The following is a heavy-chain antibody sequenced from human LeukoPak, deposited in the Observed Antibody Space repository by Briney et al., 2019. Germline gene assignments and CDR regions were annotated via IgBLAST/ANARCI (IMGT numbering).Heavy chain of an antibody. D-gene: IGHD3-22*01. J-gene: IGHJ4*02. CDR1: GGSISSYY. CDR3: ARHKDYYDSSGGGFDY. V-gene: IGHV4-4*07. CDR2: IYTSGST. Sequence: PSETLSLTCTVSGGSISSYYWSWIRQPAGKGLEWIGRIYTSGSTNYNPSLKSRVTMSVDTSKNQFSLKLSSVTAADTAVYYCARHKDYYDSSGGGFDYWGQGTLVTVSS.